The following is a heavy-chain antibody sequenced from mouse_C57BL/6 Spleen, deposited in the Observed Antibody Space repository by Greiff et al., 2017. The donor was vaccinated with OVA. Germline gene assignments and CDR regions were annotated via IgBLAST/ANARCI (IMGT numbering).Heavy chain of an antibody. CDR3: ARWMDYGSSHWYFDV. D-gene: IGHD1-1*01. J-gene: IGHJ1*03. CDR1: GYTFTSYW. Sequence: VKLQQPGAELVRPGSSVKLSCKASGYTFTSYWMHWVKQRPIQGLEWIGNIDPSDSETHYNQKFKDKATLTVDKSSSTAYMQLSSLTSEDSAVYYCARWMDYGSSHWYFDVWGTGTTVTVSS. CDR2: IDPSDSET. V-gene: IGHV1-52*01.